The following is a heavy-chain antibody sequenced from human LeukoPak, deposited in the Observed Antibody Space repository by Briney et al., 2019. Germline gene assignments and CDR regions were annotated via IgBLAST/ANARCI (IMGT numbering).Heavy chain of an antibody. CDR2: IKQGGSEK. V-gene: IGHV3-7*03. Sequence: GGSLRLSCAASGFTFSSYWMSWIRQAPGKGLEWVGNIKQGGSEKYYVYSVKGRFTISGDNAKNSLYLRKDSLRDEDTALYYCVSGYGDYDYWGQGTLVTVSS. CDR3: VSGYGDYDY. J-gene: IGHJ4*02. D-gene: IGHD4-17*01. CDR1: GFTFSSYW.